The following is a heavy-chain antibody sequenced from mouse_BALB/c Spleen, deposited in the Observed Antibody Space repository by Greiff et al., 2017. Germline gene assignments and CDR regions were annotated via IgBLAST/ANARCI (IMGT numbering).Heavy chain of an antibody. CDR3: ARTATTVVASAWFAY. CDR2: INPYNDGT. CDR1: GYTFTSYV. Sequence: EVQLQQSGPELVKPGASVKMSCKASGYTFTSYVMHWVKQKPGQGLEWIGYINPYNDGTKYNEKFKGKATLTSDKSSSTAYMELSSLTSEDSAVYYCARTATTVVASAWFAYWGQGTLVTVSA. D-gene: IGHD1-1*01. J-gene: IGHJ3*01. V-gene: IGHV1-14*01.